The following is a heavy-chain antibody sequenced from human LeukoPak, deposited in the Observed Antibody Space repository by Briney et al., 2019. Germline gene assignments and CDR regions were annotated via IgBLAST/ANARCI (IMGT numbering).Heavy chain of an antibody. CDR3: ARIYYYYGMDV. J-gene: IGHJ6*02. V-gene: IGHV4-59*01. Sequence: SETLSLTCTVSGGSISSNYWSWIRQPPGKGLEWIGYIYYTGRTNYNPSLESRVTISIDTSKTQFSLNLNSVTAADTAVYYCARIYYYYGMDVWGQGTTVTVSS. CDR1: GGSISSNY. CDR2: IYYTGRT.